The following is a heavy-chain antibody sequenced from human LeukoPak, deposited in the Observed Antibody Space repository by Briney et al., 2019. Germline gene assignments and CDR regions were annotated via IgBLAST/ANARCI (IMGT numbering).Heavy chain of an antibody. J-gene: IGHJ4*02. CDR3: AREMKDIVVVPAATKWDSSSPFDY. V-gene: IGHV1-18*01. CDR2: ISAYNGNT. D-gene: IGHD2-2*01. CDR1: GYTFTSYG. Sequence: PGASVKVSCKASGYTFTSYGISWVRQAPGQGLEWMGWISAYNGNTNYAQKLQGRVTMTRDTSTSTVYMELSSLRSEDTAVYYCAREMKDIVVVPAATKWDSSSPFDYWGQGTLVTVSS.